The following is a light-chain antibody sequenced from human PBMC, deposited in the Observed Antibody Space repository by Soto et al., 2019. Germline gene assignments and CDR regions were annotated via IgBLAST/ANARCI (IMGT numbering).Light chain of an antibody. Sequence: EIVMTQSPATLSVSPGERATFSCRASQSVSSNLAWYQQKTGQAPRLLIYGASTRATGIPARFSGSGSGTEFTLTISSLQSEDFAVYYCQQDNNWPRALTFGGGTKVEIK. V-gene: IGKV3-15*01. J-gene: IGKJ4*01. CDR2: GAS. CDR3: QQDNNWPRALT. CDR1: QSVSSN.